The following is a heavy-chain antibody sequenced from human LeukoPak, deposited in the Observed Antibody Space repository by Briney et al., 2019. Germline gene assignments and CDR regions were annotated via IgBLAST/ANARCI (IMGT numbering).Heavy chain of an antibody. V-gene: IGHV1-3*01. CDR3: ARVKAATHYYYYGMDV. CDR2: INAGNGNT. Sequence: ASVTVSCTASGYTFTSYAMHWVRQAPGQRLEWMGWINAGNGNTKYSQKFRGRVTITRDTSASTAYMELSSLRSEDTAVYYCARVKAATHYYYYGMDVWGQGTTVTVSS. CDR1: GYTFTSYA. D-gene: IGHD6-13*01. J-gene: IGHJ6*02.